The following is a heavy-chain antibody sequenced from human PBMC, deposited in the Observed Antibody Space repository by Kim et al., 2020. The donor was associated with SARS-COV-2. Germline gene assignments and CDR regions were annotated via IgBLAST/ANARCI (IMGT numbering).Heavy chain of an antibody. V-gene: IGHV3-48*03. CDR2: IDLRGSTI. CDR1: GFTFSRYE. J-gene: IGHJ3*02. Sequence: GGSLRLSCAASGFTFSRYEMNWVRQAPGKGMEWVSYIDLRGSTIYYADSVKGRFTISRDNAKNSLFLQVDSLRAEDTAMYYCARDDYGGNSFVDGLAMWGRASMVIVSS. D-gene: IGHD4-17*01. CDR3: ARDDYGGNSFVDGLAM.